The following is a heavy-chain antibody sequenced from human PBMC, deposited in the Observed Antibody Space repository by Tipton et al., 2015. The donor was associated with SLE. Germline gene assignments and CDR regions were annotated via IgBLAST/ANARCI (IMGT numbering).Heavy chain of an antibody. CDR2: IGTTDYI. Sequence: SLRLSCAASGFTFSGYGMTWVRQAPGKGLEWVSTIGTTDYIYCADSLKGRFTISRDNAKSSVYLQMNSLRAGDTAVYYCARDVSGSTRDLWGQGTLVTVSS. J-gene: IGHJ5*02. D-gene: IGHD6-19*01. V-gene: IGHV3-21*01. CDR1: GFTFSGYG. CDR3: ARDVSGSTRDL.